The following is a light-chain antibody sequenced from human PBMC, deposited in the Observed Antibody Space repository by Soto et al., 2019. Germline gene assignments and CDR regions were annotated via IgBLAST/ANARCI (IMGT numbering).Light chain of an antibody. CDR2: YDD. CDR1: ISNIGSNA. Sequence: QSVLTQPPSVSEAPRQRVTISCSGSISNIGSNAVNWYQHLPGKAPKLLIYYDDLLPSGVSDRFSGSKSGTSASLALGGLQSEDQAEYYCAAWDDSLNGVVFGVGTKLTVL. J-gene: IGLJ2*01. CDR3: AAWDDSLNGVV. V-gene: IGLV1-36*01.